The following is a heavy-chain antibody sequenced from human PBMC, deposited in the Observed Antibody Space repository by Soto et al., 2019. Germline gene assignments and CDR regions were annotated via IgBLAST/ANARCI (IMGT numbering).Heavy chain of an antibody. D-gene: IGHD2-2*01. V-gene: IGHV3-23*01. Sequence: GGSLRLSCAASGFTFSSYAMSWVRQAPGKGPEWVSAISGSGGSTYYADSVKGRFTISRDNSKNTLYLQMNSLRAEDTAVYYWARDLHQMLSHKHYYYYLDVWGTGTTVTLSS. CDR2: ISGSGGST. J-gene: IGHJ6*03. CDR3: ARDLHQMLSHKHYYYYLDV. CDR1: GFTFSSYA.